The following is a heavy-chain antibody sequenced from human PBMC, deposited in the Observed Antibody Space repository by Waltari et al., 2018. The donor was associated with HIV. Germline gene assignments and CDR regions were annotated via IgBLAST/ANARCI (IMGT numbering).Heavy chain of an antibody. CDR1: GYTFTSYY. CDR3: ARDPRDGGNSGYYFDY. D-gene: IGHD2-21*02. CDR2: INPSGGST. V-gene: IGHV1-46*01. J-gene: IGHJ4*02. Sequence: QVQLVQSGAEVKKPGASVKVSCKASGYTFTSYYMHWVRQAPGQGLEWMGIINPSGGSTSYAQKFQGRVTMTRDTSTSTVYMELSSLRSEDTAVYYCARDPRDGGNSGYYFDYWGQGTLVTVSS.